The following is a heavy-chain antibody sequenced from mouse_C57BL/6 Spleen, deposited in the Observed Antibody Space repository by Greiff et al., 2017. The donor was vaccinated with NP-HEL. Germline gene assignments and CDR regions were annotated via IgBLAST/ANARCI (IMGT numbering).Heavy chain of an antibody. CDR2: ISSGSSTI. CDR3: ARIPDYYGSSYWFAY. D-gene: IGHD1-1*01. V-gene: IGHV5-17*01. J-gene: IGHJ3*01. CDR1: GFTFSDYG. Sequence: EVQLVESGGGLVKPGGSLKLSCAASGFTFSDYGMHWVRQAPEKGLEWVAYISSGSSTIYYADTVKGRFTISRDNAKNTLFLQMTSLRSEDTAMYYCARIPDYYGSSYWFAYWGQGTLVTVSA.